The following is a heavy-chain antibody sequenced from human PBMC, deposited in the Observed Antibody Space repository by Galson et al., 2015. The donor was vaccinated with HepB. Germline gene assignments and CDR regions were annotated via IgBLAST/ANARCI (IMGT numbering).Heavy chain of an antibody. CDR1: GYTFTSYG. CDR2: ISAYNGNT. J-gene: IGHJ5*02. CDR3: ARDLGKYYYDSSGANWFDP. D-gene: IGHD3-22*01. V-gene: IGHV1-18*01. Sequence: SVKVSCKASGYTFTSYGIRWVRQAPGQGLEWMGWISAYNGNTNYAQKLQGRVTMTTDTSTSTAYMELRSLRSDDTAVYYCARDLGKYYYDSSGANWFDPWGQGTLVTVSS.